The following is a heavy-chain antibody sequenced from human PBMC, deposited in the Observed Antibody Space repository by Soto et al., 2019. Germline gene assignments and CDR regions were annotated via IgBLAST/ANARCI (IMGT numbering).Heavy chain of an antibody. CDR1: GGSISGYY. V-gene: IGHV4-59*08. Sequence: QVQLQESGPGLVKPSETLSLTCTVSGGSISGYYWSWVRQPPGKGLEWIGYIYYTGSTNYSPSLKSRVTISVDTSRNHFSLKLNFVTAADTAVYYCARHSAVSSSWYIGSWGQGTLVTVSS. J-gene: IGHJ4*02. D-gene: IGHD6-13*01. CDR2: IYYTGST. CDR3: ARHSAVSSSWYIGS.